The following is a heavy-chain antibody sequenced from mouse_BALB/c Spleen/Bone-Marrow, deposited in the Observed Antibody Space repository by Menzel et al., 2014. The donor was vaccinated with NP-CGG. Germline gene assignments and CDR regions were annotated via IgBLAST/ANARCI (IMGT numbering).Heavy chain of an antibody. CDR1: GFSLTGYG. J-gene: IGHJ2*01. CDR2: IWGDGST. Sequence: VQLVESGPGLVAPSQSLSITCTVSGFSLTGYGVSWVRQPPGKGLEWLGMIWGDGSTDYNSALKSRLNISKDNSKSQVFLKMSSLQTDDTARYYCARFYYSLDYWGQGTTLTVSS. V-gene: IGHV2-6-7*01. D-gene: IGHD1-1*01. CDR3: ARFYYSLDY.